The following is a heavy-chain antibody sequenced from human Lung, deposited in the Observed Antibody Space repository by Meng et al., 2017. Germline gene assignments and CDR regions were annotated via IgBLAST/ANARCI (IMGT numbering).Heavy chain of an antibody. V-gene: IGHV1-2*06. D-gene: IGHD6-25*01. CDR1: GYNFPDYY. CDR3: ARDEDISAAGKLFGDY. Sequence: QGQLVQSWAGVKKPGASVKVSCKPSGYNFPDYYIHWVRRAPGQGLEWMGRINPKSGDTHYAQKFQARVTMTGDTSISTAYMELSGLRSDDTAMYYCARDEDISAAGKLFGDYWGQGTLVTVSS. J-gene: IGHJ4*02. CDR2: INPKSGDT.